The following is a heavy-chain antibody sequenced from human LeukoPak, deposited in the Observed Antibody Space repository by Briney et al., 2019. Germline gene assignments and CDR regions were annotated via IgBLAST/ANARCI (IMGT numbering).Heavy chain of an antibody. CDR3: ARLPSVRGIDRYFDY. V-gene: IGHV5-51*01. Sequence: GESLQISCQGSGYTFTSYWIGWVRQMPGKGLEWMGIIYPGYSDTRYSPSFQRQVTISVDTSISTAYLPWSSLKASDTAMYYCARLPSVRGIDRYFDYWGQGTLVTVSS. D-gene: IGHD3-10*01. CDR1: GYTFTSYW. CDR2: IYPGYSDT. J-gene: IGHJ4*02.